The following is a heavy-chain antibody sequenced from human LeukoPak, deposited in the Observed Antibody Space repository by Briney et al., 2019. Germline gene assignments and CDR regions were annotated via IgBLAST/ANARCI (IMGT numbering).Heavy chain of an antibody. CDR3: AKDAGSSYYYYYMDV. CDR2: ISWDGGST. CDR1: GFTFDDYA. Sequence: GGSLRLSCAASGFTFDDYAMHWVRQAPGKGLEWVSLISWDGGSTYYADSVKGRFTISRDNSKNSLYLQMNSLRAEDTALYYCAKDAGSSYYYYYMDVWGKGTTVTVSS. J-gene: IGHJ6*03. D-gene: IGHD1-14*01. V-gene: IGHV3-43D*03.